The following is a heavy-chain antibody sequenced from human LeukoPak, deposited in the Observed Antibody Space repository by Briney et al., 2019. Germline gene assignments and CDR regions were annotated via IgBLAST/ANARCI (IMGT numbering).Heavy chain of an antibody. CDR1: GFTVSSKH. V-gene: IGHV3-30*03. J-gene: IGHJ4*02. CDR2: ISYDGSNK. Sequence: GGSLRLSCAASGFTVSSKHMSWVRQAPGKGLEWVAVISYDGSNKYYADSVKGRFTISRDNSKNTLYLQMNSLRAEDTAVYYCAREGRVEMATIGGFDYWGQGTLVTVSS. CDR3: AREGRVEMATIGGFDY. D-gene: IGHD5-24*01.